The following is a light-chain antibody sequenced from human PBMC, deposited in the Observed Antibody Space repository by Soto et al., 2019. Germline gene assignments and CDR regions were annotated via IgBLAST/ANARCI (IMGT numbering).Light chain of an antibody. J-gene: IGLJ2*01. CDR2: EVT. V-gene: IGLV2-8*01. CDR1: SSDIRDSNY. CDR3: GSKAGSDKHVV. Sequence: QSVLSQPPSASGSPGQSVTISCSGISSDIRDSNYVSWYQRHPGKAPKLVVSEVTKRPSGVPDRFSGSRSGTTAFLTISGLQTEDEADYYCGSKAGSDKHVVFGGGTKLTVL.